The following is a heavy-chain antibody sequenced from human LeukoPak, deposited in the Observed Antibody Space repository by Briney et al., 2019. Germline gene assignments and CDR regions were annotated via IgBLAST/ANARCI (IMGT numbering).Heavy chain of an antibody. CDR1: GYSISSGYY. D-gene: IGHD2-2*01. CDR2: IYHSGST. V-gene: IGHV4-38-2*02. CDR3: ARDLFRADPVPATGGY. J-gene: IGHJ4*02. Sequence: SETLSLTCAVSGYSISSGYYWGWIRQPPGKGLEWIGSIYHSGSTYYNPSLKSRVTISVDTSTNQFSLKLSSVTAADTAVYYCARDLFRADPVPATGGYWGQGTLVTVSS.